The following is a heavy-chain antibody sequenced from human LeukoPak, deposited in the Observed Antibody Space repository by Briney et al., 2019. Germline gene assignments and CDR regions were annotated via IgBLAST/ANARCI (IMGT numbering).Heavy chain of an antibody. CDR2: ISFDGSAK. D-gene: IGHD3-22*01. CDR3: ARPSLYYYDSSPLGY. V-gene: IGHV3-30*03. Sequence: GGSLRLSCAASGFTFSNYGMHWVRQAPGKGLEWVSVISFDGSAKYYADSVKGRFTISRDNSKNTLYLQMTSLRAEDTVVYYCARPSLYYYDSSPLGYWGQGTLVTVSS. CDR1: GFTFSNYG. J-gene: IGHJ4*02.